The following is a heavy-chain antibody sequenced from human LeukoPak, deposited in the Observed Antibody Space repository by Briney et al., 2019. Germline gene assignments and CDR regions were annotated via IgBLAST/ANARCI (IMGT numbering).Heavy chain of an antibody. CDR1: GFTFSSYA. CDR3: ARVGDCSSTSCPPGGYYYYYGMDV. Sequence: PGGSLRLSCAASGFTFSSYAMSWVRQAPGKGLEWVANIKQDGSEKYYVDSVKGRFTISRDNAKNSLYLQMNSLRAEDTAVYYCARVGDCSSTSCPPGGYYYYYGMDVWGKGTTVTVSS. V-gene: IGHV3-7*03. CDR2: IKQDGSEK. J-gene: IGHJ6*04. D-gene: IGHD2-2*01.